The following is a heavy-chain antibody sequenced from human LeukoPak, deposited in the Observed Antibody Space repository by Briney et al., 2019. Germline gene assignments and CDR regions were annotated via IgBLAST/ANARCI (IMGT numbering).Heavy chain of an antibody. CDR3: AKDGAAAGRRPHYYYYYMDV. D-gene: IGHD6-13*01. CDR1: GCTFDDYA. V-gene: IGHV3-9*01. J-gene: IGHJ6*03. CDR2: ISWNSGSI. Sequence: PGRSLRLSCAASGCTFDDYAMHWVRQAPGKGLEWVSGISWNSGSIGYADSVKGRFTISRDNAKNSLYLQMNSLRAEDTALYYCAKDGAAAGRRPHYYYYYMDVWGKGTTVTVSS.